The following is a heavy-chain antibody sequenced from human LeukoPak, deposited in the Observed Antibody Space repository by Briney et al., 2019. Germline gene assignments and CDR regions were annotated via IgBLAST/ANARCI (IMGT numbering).Heavy chain of an antibody. CDR1: GGSISSGSYY. CDR2: IYSSGST. J-gene: IGHJ4*02. Sequence: RPSETLFLSCTVPGGSISSGSYYWSWIRQPAGKGLEWIGRIYSSGSTNYNPSLKSRVTISVDRSKNQFSLKLSSVTAADTAMYYCARALSPRDGKGYYFDYWGQGTLVTVSS. D-gene: IGHD2-21*02. V-gene: IGHV4-61*02. CDR3: ARALSPRDGKGYYFDY.